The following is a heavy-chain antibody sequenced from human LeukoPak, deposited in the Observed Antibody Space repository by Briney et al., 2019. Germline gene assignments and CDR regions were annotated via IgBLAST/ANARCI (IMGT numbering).Heavy chain of an antibody. Sequence: TLSLTCTVSGGSISSGSYYWSWIRQPAGKGLEWIGHLYTSGSTNYNPSLKSRVTISVDTSKNQFSLKLSSVSAADTAVYYCARGPWLGGSGSYSDYWGQGTLVTVSS. J-gene: IGHJ4*02. CDR2: LYTSGST. D-gene: IGHD3-10*01. CDR1: GGSISSGSYY. V-gene: IGHV4-61*09. CDR3: ARGPWLGGSGSYSDY.